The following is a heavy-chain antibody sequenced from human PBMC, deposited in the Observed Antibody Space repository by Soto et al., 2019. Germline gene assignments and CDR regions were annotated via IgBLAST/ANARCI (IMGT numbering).Heavy chain of an antibody. Sequence: QLQLQESGPGLVKHSETLSLTCTVSGGSISSSSYYWGWIRQPPGKGLEWIGSIYYSGSTYYNPSLKSRVTISVDTSKNQFSLKLSSVTAADTAVYYCATATYGVNFDYWGQGTLVTVSS. CDR3: ATATYGVNFDY. CDR2: IYYSGST. D-gene: IGHD4-17*01. CDR1: GGSISSSSYY. V-gene: IGHV4-39*01. J-gene: IGHJ4*02.